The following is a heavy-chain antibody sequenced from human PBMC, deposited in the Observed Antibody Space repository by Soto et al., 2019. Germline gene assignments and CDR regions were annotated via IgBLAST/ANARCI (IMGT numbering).Heavy chain of an antibody. CDR2: ISYDGSNK. J-gene: IGHJ4*02. D-gene: IGHD4-17*01. CDR1: GFTFSSYA. CDR3: AREWAVTSPDY. Sequence: QVQLVESGGGVVQPGRSLRLSCAASGFTFSSYAMHWVRQAPGKGLEWVAVISYDGSNKYYADSVKGRFTISRDNSKNTLYLQMNSLRAEDTAVYYCAREWAVTSPDYWCQGTLVTVSS. V-gene: IGHV3-30-3*01.